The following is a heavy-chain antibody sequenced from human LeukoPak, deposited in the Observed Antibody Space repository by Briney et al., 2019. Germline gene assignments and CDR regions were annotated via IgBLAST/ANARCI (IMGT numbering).Heavy chain of an antibody. Sequence: SETLSLTCAVYGGSFSGYYWSWIRQPPGKGLEWIGEITHSGSTNYNPSLKSRVTISVDTSKNQFSLKLSSVTAADTAVYYCARGGRSSSSLNFDYWGQGTLVTVSS. CDR3: ARGGRSSSSLNFDY. J-gene: IGHJ4*02. D-gene: IGHD6-6*01. V-gene: IGHV4-34*01. CDR2: ITHSGST. CDR1: GGSFSGYY.